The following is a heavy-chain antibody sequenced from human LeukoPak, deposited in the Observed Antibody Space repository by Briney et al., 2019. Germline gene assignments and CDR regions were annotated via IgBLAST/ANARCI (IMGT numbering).Heavy chain of an antibody. CDR3: ARGRSVAELESAFDI. D-gene: IGHD2-15*01. Sequence: GGSLRLSCAASGFTFSSYAFHWVRQAPGKGLEWVAVISYDGGNKYYADSVKGRFTISRDNSKNTLYLQMNSLRAEDTAVYYCARGRSVAELESAFDIWGQGTMVTVSS. J-gene: IGHJ3*02. V-gene: IGHV3-30-3*01. CDR1: GFTFSSYA. CDR2: ISYDGGNK.